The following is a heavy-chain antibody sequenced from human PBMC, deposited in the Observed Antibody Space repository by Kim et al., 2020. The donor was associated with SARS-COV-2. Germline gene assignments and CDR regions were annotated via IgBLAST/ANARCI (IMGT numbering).Heavy chain of an antibody. CDR1: GFTFSSYS. D-gene: IGHD2-15*01. Sequence: GGSLRLSCAASGFTFSSYSMNWVRQAPGKGLEWVSSISSSSSYIYYADSVKGRFTISRDNAKNSLYLQMNSLRAEDTAVYYCARDSVEYCSGGSCYSYYYYYGMDVWGQGTTVTVSS. CDR3: ARDSVEYCSGGSCYSYYYYYGMDV. V-gene: IGHV3-21*01. J-gene: IGHJ6*02. CDR2: ISSSSSYI.